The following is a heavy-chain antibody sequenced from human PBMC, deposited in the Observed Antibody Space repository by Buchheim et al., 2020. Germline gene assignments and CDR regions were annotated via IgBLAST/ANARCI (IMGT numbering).Heavy chain of an antibody. V-gene: IGHV1-18*01. J-gene: IGHJ4*02. D-gene: IGHD1-26*01. CDR3: VRDGRWDRIFADY. Sequence: QVHLEQSGPQMKKPGASVKVPCKTSGYSFLNYGVSWVRQAPGQGPEWMGWISPSIGNTSLVGRFKGRVTMTTDTSTGTASMKMTSLRPDDTAVYYCVRDGRWDRIFADYWGQGT. CDR1: GYSFLNYG. CDR2: ISPSIGNT.